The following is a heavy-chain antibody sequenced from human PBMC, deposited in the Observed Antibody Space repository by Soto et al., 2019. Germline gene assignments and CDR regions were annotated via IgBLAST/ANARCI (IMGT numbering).Heavy chain of an antibody. CDR2: IIPILGIA. D-gene: IGHD7-27*01. Sequence: QVQLVQSGAEVKKPGSSVKVSCKASGGTFSSYTISWVRQAPGQGLEWMGRIIPILGIANYAQQFQGRVTITADKSTSTAYMELSSLRSEDTAVYYCARAHWGSVVDAFDIWGQGTMVTVSS. J-gene: IGHJ3*02. CDR1: GGTFSSYT. CDR3: ARAHWGSVVDAFDI. V-gene: IGHV1-69*02.